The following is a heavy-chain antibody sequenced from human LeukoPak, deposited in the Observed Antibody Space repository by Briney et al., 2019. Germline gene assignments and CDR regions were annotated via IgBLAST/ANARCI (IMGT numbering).Heavy chain of an antibody. Sequence: GGSLRLSWVASGFTVSNTYMTWVRQAPGKGLEWVSNLYSGGSTYYAHSVKGRFTISRDNSKNTVYLQMNSLGAEDTAVYYCARQSNYGDYDPWGQGTLVTVSS. CDR3: ARQSNYGDYDP. J-gene: IGHJ5*02. CDR1: GFTVSNTY. D-gene: IGHD4-17*01. CDR2: LYSGGST. V-gene: IGHV3-53*01.